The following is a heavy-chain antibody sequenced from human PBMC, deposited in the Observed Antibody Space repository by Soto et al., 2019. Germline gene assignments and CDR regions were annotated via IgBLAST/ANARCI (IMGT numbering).Heavy chain of an antibody. D-gene: IGHD2-15*01. J-gene: IGHJ4*02. CDR3: AVADCCHIGCRRLAC. V-gene: IGHV3-23*01. Sequence: EVQLLESGGGLVRPGGSLRLSCAASGFTFSNYALTWVRQAPGKGLEWVSDVNNSGGGTNYADSVKGRFTISRDNSKSTLYLELNSLRVEYKAVYYCAVADCCHIGCRRLACWGQGSLVTV. CDR1: GFTFSNYA. CDR2: VNNSGGGT.